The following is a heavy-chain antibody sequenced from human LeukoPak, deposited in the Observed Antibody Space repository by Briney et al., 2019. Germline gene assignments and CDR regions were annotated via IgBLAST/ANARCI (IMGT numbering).Heavy chain of an antibody. CDR1: GGSISSYY. Sequence: PSETLSLTCTVSGGSISSYYWSWIRQPPGKGLEWIGYIYYSGSTNYNPSLKSRVTISVDTSKNQFSLKLSSVTAADTAVYYCARHGSARWVHEDWFDPWGQGTLVTVSS. D-gene: IGHD5-24*01. J-gene: IGHJ5*02. CDR2: IYYSGST. V-gene: IGHV4-59*08. CDR3: ARHGSARWVHEDWFDP.